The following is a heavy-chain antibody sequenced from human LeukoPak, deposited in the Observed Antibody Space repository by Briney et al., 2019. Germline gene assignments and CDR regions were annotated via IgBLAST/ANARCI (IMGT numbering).Heavy chain of an antibody. CDR1: GYNFTSYW. J-gene: IGHJ5*01. D-gene: IGHD2-15*01. V-gene: IGHV5-51*01. CDR2: IYPGDSET. Sequence: GESLKISCKGSGYNFTSYWIGWVRQMPGKGLEWMGIIYPGDSETRYSPSFQGQVTISADKSISTAYLQWSSLKASDTAMYYCARSVWMGYCSVDSCHPNWFDFWGQGTLVTVSS. CDR3: ARSVWMGYCSVDSCHPNWFDF.